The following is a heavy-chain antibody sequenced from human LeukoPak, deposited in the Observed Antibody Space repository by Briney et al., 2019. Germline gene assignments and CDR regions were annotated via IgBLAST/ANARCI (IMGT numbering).Heavy chain of an antibody. D-gene: IGHD3-10*01. V-gene: IGHV3-64D*06. J-gene: IGHJ4*02. CDR3: MNPNHYGSGR. CDR1: GFSFSSCV. CDR2: ISQNGDNT. Sequence: GGSLRLSCSVSGFSFSSCVLHWVRQAPGKGLESVSGISQNGDNTYYADSVKGRFTISKDNSENTLYLQMNSLRPEDTAVYYCMNPNHYGSGRWGQGTLVTVSS.